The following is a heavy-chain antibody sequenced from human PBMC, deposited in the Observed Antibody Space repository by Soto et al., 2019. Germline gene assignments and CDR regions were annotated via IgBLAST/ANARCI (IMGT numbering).Heavy chain of an antibody. J-gene: IGHJ4*02. D-gene: IGHD3-10*01. V-gene: IGHV3-23*01. CDR1: GFTLSNYA. CDR2: ISGGGST. CDR3: AKDRSYGSGSNDF. Sequence: GGSLRLSCAASGFTLSNYAVSWVRQAPGKGLEWVSIISGGGSTYYTDSVKGRFTISRDDSKNMLYLQMNSLRAEDTAVYYCAKDRSYGSGSNDFWGQGTLVTVSS.